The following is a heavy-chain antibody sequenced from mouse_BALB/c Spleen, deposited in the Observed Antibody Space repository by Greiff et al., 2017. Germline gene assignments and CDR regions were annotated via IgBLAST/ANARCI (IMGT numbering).Heavy chain of an antibody. CDR2: INPGSGGT. D-gene: IGHD2-3*01. CDR3: ARRWLLHAMDY. Sequence: QVQLQQSGAELVRPGTSVKVSCKASGYAFTNYLIEWVKQRPGQGLEWIGVINPGSGGTNYNEKFKGKATLTADKSSSTAYMQLSSLTSYDSAVYFCARRWLLHAMDYWGQGTSVTVSS. CDR1: GYAFTNYL. V-gene: IGHV1-54*01. J-gene: IGHJ4*01.